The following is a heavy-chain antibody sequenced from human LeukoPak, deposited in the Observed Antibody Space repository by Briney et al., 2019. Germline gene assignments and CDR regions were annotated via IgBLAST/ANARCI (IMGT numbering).Heavy chain of an antibody. V-gene: IGHV3-23*01. J-gene: IGHJ4*02. Sequence: GGSLRLFCAASGFTFSSFAMNWVRQAPGKGLQWVAAISGNGDVTYYADSVKDHFTVSRDNSKNTLYLEMNSLRVGDTAVYYCARTLRSLAGRAETDKWGQGTLVTVSS. CDR3: ARTLRSLAGRAETDK. D-gene: IGHD6-19*01. CDR2: ISGNGDVT. CDR1: GFTFSSFA.